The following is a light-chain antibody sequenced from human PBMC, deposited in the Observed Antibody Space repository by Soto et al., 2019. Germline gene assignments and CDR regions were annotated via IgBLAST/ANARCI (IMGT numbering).Light chain of an antibody. CDR3: QQYGSSGT. CDR2: GAS. Sequence: EIVLTQSPGTLSLSTGERATLSCSASQSVSNNYLAWYQQKPGQAPRLLIYGASNRATGIPDRFSGSGSGTDFTLTISRLEPEDFAVYYCQQYGSSGTFGQGTKVEIK. CDR1: QSVSNNY. J-gene: IGKJ1*01. V-gene: IGKV3-20*01.